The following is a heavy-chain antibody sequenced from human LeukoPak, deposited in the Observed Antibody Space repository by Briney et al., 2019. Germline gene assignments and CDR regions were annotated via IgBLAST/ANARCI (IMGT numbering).Heavy chain of an antibody. CDR2: INHSGST. V-gene: IGHV4-34*01. CDR1: GGSFSGYY. J-gene: IGHJ6*02. CDR3: ARGRYGGDGFHNFPYYYYGMDV. D-gene: IGHD5-24*01. Sequence: PSETLSLTCAVYGGSFSGYYWSWIRQPPGKGLEWIGEINHSGSTNYNPSLKSRVTISVDTSKNQFSRKLSSVTAADTAVYYCARGRYGGDGFHNFPYYYYGMDVWGQGTTVTVSS.